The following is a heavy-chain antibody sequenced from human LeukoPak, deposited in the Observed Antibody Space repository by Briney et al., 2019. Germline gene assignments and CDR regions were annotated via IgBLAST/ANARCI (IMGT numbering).Heavy chain of an antibody. D-gene: IGHD4-17*01. J-gene: IGHJ6*02. CDR3: AKATYGAYGMDV. CDR1: GFTFDDYT. V-gene: IGHV3-43*01. CDR2: ISWDGGST. Sequence: PGGSLRLSCAGSGFTFDDYTMHWVRQAPGKGLEWVSLISWDGGSTYYADSVKGRFTISRDNSKNSLYLQMNSLRTEDTALYCCAKATYGAYGMDVWGQGTTVTV.